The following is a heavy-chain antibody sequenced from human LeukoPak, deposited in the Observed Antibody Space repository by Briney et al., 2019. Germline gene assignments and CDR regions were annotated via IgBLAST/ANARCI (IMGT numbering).Heavy chain of an antibody. CDR2: ISTSGGNT. Sequence: GGTLRLSCAASGFTFSSYAMSWVRQAPGKGLEWVSGISTSGGNTDYADSVKGRFTISRDNSKNTLYLQMNSLRAEDTAVYYCAKRWGGNRGGLFDYWGQGTLVTVSS. J-gene: IGHJ4*02. CDR1: GFTFSSYA. D-gene: IGHD4-23*01. CDR3: AKRWGGNRGGLFDY. V-gene: IGHV3-23*01.